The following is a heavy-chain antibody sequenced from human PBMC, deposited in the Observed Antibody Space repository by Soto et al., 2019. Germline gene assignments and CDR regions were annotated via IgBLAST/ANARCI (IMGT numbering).Heavy chain of an antibody. D-gene: IGHD1-26*01. CDR2: IYPGDSDT. CDR1: GYSFTSYW. V-gene: IGHV5-51*01. J-gene: IGHJ4*02. CDR3: ARQASATEWALYYFDN. Sequence: PGESLKISCKGSGYSFTSYWIGWVRQMPGKGLEWMGIIYPGDSDTRYSPSFQGQVTISADKSISTAYLQWSSLKAADTAVYYCARQASATEWALYYFDNWGQGTLVTVSS.